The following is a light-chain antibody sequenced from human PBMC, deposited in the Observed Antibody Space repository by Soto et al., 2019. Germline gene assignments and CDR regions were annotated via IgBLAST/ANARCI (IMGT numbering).Light chain of an antibody. CDR1: QSISSN. CDR3: QQYNNWPPLYT. J-gene: IGKJ2*01. Sequence: EIVMTQSPATLSMSRGERATLSCRASQSISSNLAWYQQKPGQAPRLLIYGASTRATGIPARFSGSGSGTDFTLTISSLQSEDFAIYYCQQYNNWPPLYTFGQGTKLENK. CDR2: GAS. V-gene: IGKV3-15*01.